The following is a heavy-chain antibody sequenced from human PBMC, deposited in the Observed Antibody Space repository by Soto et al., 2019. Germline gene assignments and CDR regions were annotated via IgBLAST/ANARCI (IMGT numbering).Heavy chain of an antibody. CDR1: VFTFSNAW. V-gene: IGHV3-15*01. Sequence: WWSLRLSCSASVFTFSNAWMSWCRQAPGKGLEWVGRIKSKTDGGTTDYAAPVKGRFTISRDDSKNTLYLQMNSLKTEDTAVYYCTMCSTSCYNYYYYYGMDVWGQGTTVTVSS. CDR3: TMCSTSCYNYYYYYGMDV. J-gene: IGHJ6*02. D-gene: IGHD2-2*02. CDR2: IKSKTDGGTT.